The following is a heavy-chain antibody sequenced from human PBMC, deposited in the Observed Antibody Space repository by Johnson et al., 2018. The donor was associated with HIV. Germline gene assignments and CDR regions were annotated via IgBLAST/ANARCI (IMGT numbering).Heavy chain of an antibody. D-gene: IGHD3-16*01. Sequence: VQLVESGGGVVRPGGSLRLSCVASGFTFSSYAIHWVRQAPGKGLESVSGISSNGGSTYYAHSVKGRFIISRDNSKNTLYLQMGSLRAEDMAVYYCAREESSPGGVAFDIWGQGTMVTVSS. J-gene: IGHJ3*02. CDR3: AREESSPGGVAFDI. V-gene: IGHV3-64*01. CDR2: ISSNGGST. CDR1: GFTFSSYA.